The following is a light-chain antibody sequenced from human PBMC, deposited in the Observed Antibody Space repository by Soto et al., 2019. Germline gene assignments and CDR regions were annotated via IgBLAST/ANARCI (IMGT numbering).Light chain of an antibody. V-gene: IGLV2-23*03. J-gene: IGLJ3*02. CDR3: CSYTGSSTFWV. CDR1: SSDVGSYNL. Sequence: QSALTHPASVSGSPGQSITISCTGTSSDVGSYNLVAWYQQHPGKAPKLMIYEGSQRPSGVSSRFSGSKSGNTASLTISGLQAEDEADYYCCSYTGSSTFWVFGGGTQLTVL. CDR2: EGS.